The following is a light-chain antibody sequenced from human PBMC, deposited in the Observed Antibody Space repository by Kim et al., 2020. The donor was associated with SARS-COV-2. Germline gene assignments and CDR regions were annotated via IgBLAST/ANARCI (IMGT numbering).Light chain of an antibody. CDR3: QQFDLVPWT. CDR1: QTLSTR. V-gene: IGKV1-5*03. Sequence: DIQLTQSPSTLASSVGERVTITCRASQTLSTRLAWYQQKVGKAPKLLIYKGSTLQSGVPPRFSGSGSGTEFTLTISSLQPDDFASYYCQQFDLVPWTFGQGTKLEI. J-gene: IGKJ1*01. CDR2: KGS.